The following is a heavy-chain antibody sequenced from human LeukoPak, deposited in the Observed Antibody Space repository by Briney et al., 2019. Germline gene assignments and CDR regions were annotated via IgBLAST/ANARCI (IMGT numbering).Heavy chain of an antibody. V-gene: IGHV4-39*07. CDR3: ATYGGLQLWLPLETLNYFDY. D-gene: IGHD5-18*01. CDR1: GDSISSSSYY. Sequence: KASETLSLTCTVSGDSISSSSYYWGWIRQPPGKGLEWIGSIYYSGSTYYNPSLKSRVTISVDTSKNQFSLKLSSVTAADTAVYYCATYGGLQLWLPLETLNYFDYWGQGTLVTVSS. J-gene: IGHJ4*02. CDR2: IYYSGST.